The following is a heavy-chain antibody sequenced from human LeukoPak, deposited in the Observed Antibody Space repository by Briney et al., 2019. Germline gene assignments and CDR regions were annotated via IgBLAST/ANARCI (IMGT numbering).Heavy chain of an antibody. Sequence: ASVKVSCKASGYTFTGYYIHWVRQAPGQGLEWMGWINPQNTGTNYAQKFRDRVTMTRDTSIRTAYMVLIRLKSDDTAVFYCARGGPLEWAPDAFDLWGQGTMVTVSS. J-gene: IGHJ3*01. CDR3: ARGGPLEWAPDAFDL. V-gene: IGHV1-2*02. CDR1: GYTFTGYY. CDR2: INPQNTGT. D-gene: IGHD1-1*01.